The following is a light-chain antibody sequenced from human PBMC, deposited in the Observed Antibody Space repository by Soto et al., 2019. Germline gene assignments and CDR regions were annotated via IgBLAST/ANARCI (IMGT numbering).Light chain of an antibody. CDR1: QSVDND. J-gene: IGKJ4*01. CDR3: QQYNNWPLT. Sequence: EIVMTQSPATLSVSPGDRATLSCRASQSVDNDLAWYQQKPGQPPRRLIYEASTRATGIPARFSGSQSGTEFTLTISSLLSEDFAVYSCQQYNNWPLTFGGGTKVDIK. CDR2: EAS. V-gene: IGKV3D-15*01.